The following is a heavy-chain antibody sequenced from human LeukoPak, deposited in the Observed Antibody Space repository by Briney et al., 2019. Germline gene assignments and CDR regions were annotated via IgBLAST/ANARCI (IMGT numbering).Heavy chain of an antibody. CDR3: AREEPAAKDGMDV. D-gene: IGHD2-2*01. Sequence: GGSLRHSCAASGFTFSSYWMSWVRQAPGKGLEWVANIKQDGSEKYYVDSVKGRFTISRDNAKNSLYLQMNSLRAEDTAVYYCAREEPAAKDGMDVWGQGTTVTVSS. CDR1: GFTFSSYW. V-gene: IGHV3-7*01. J-gene: IGHJ6*02. CDR2: IKQDGSEK.